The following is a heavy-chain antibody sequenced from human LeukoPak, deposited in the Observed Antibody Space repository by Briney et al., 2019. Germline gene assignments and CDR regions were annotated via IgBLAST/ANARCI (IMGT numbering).Heavy chain of an antibody. J-gene: IGHJ4*02. CDR3: ARAEKAVAGTAVDY. D-gene: IGHD6-19*01. CDR2: IIPILGIA. CDR1: GGTLSSYT. V-gene: IGHV1-69*02. Sequence: ASVKVSCKASGGTLSSYTISWVRQAPGQGLEWMGRIIPILGIANYAQKFQGRVTITADKSTSTAYMELSSLRSEDTAVYYCARAEKAVAGTAVDYWGQGTLVTVSS.